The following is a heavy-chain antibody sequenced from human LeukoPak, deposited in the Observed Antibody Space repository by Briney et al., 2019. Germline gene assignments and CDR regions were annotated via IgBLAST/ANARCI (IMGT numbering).Heavy chain of an antibody. CDR3: ASPGRSGYNP. J-gene: IGHJ5*02. V-gene: IGHV4-34*01. Sequence: SETLSLTCAVYGGSFSGYYWSWIRQPPGKGLEWIGEINHSGSTNYNPSLKSRVTISVDTSKNQFSLKLSSVTAADTAVYYCASPGRSGYNPWGQGTLVTVSS. CDR1: GGSFSGYY. CDR2: INHSGST. D-gene: IGHD5-24*01.